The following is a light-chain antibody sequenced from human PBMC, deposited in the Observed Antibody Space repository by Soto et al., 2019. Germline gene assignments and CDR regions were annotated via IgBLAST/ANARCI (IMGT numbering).Light chain of an antibody. J-gene: IGLJ3*02. CDR1: SSNIGNNY. CDR2: DNN. V-gene: IGLV1-51*01. Sequence: QSVLTQPPSLSAAPGQTVTISCSGGSSNIGNNYVSWYQQVAGTTPKLLIFDNNKRPSGIPDRFSGSKSGTSATLGIAGLQTGDAADYDCATWDSSLSAWLFGGGTQLTVL. CDR3: ATWDSSLSAWL.